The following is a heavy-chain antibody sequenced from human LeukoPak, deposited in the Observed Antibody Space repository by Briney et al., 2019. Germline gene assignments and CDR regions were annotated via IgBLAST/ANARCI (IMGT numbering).Heavy chain of an antibody. CDR3: ARVSHYYNSSGYYYDPSYYFDY. CDR2: ISSGSEYK. D-gene: IGHD3-22*01. CDR1: GFTFDSFG. Sequence: GGSLRLSCAASGFTFDSFGLNWVRQAPGKGLEWLPSISSGSEYKYYADSVKGRFTISRDNAKNSLYLQMNSLRAEDTAVYYCARVSHYYNSSGYYYDPSYYFDYWGRGTLVTVSS. V-gene: IGHV3-21*01. J-gene: IGHJ4*02.